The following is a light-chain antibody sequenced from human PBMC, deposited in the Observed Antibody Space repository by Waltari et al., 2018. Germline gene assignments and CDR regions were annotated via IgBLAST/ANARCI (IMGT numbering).Light chain of an antibody. Sequence: DIQMTQSPSTLSASVGDTIIITCLASQSISNWLAWYQQKPGKAPKLLIYKAFTLETGVPSRFSGSGSGTVFTLTISSLQPDDFATYYCQQYNSYSLLTFGGGTKVEIE. CDR1: QSISNW. J-gene: IGKJ4*01. V-gene: IGKV1-5*03. CDR3: QQYNSYSLLT. CDR2: KAF.